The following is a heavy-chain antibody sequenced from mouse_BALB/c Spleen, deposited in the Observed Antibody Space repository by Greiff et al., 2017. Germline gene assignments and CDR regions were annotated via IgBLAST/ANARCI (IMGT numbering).Heavy chain of an antibody. CDR2: IYPGNSDT. CDR3: TRKYGNPAWFAY. J-gene: IGHJ3*01. D-gene: IGHD2-10*02. CDR1: GYSFTSYW. Sequence: VQLKQSGTVLARPGASVKMSCKASGYSFTSYWMHWVKQRPGQGLEWIGAIYPGNSDTSSNQKFKGKAKLTAVTSASTASMELSSLTNENSAVYDGTRKYGNPAWFAYWGQGTLVTVSA. V-gene: IGHV1-5*01.